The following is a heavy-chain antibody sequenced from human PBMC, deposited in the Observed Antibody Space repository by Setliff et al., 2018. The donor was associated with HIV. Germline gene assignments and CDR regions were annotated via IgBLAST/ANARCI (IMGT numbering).Heavy chain of an antibody. V-gene: IGHV1-69*10. CDR1: GYTFTTYD. CDR3: AGPRGDEAFDV. CDR2: IISILGIT. Sequence: SVKVSCKASGYTFTTYDITWVRQAPGQGLEWMGQIISILGITNYAQKFQGRVTLTADESTSTMYMELSSLTSDDTAVYYCAGPRGDEAFDVWGQGTMVTVSS. J-gene: IGHJ3*01.